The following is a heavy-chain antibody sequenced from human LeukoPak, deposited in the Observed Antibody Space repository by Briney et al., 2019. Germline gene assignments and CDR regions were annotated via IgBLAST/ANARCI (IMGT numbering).Heavy chain of an antibody. D-gene: IGHD1-26*01. CDR3: AKRGAEVGTTVAPGDY. V-gene: IGHV3-53*01. Sequence: PGGSLRLSCAASGFTVSSNYMSWVRQAPGKGLEWVSAISGNGHAYYADSVKGRFTISRDNSKNTLYLQMNSLRAEDTAVYYCAKRGAEVGTTVAPGDYWGQGTLLTVSS. CDR2: ISGNGHA. J-gene: IGHJ4*02. CDR1: GFTVSSNY.